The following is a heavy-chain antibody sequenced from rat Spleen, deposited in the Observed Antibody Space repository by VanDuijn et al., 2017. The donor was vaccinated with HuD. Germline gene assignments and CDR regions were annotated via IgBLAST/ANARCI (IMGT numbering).Heavy chain of an antibody. CDR1: GFTFSNYD. CDR3: TTRGSLAY. CDR2: ISYDGSST. V-gene: IGHV5-20*01. J-gene: IGHJ3*01. Sequence: EVQLVESGGGLVQPGRSMKLSCAASGFTFSNYDMAWVRQAPTKGLEWVASISYDGSSTYYRDSVKGRFTISRDNAKSTLYLQMDSLRSEDTATYYCTTRGSLAYWGQGTLVTVSS. D-gene: IGHD1-3*01.